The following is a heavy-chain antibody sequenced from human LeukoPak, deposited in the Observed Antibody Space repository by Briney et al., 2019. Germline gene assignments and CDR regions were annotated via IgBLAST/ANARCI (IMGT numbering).Heavy chain of an antibody. CDR3: ATLGYCSSTSCYGYYYGMDV. V-gene: IGHV3-23*01. Sequence: PGGSLRLSCTASGFTFSTFAMGWVRQAPGKGLEWVSGISGSGGSTYYADSVKGRFTISRDNSKNTLYLQMNTLRAEDTAVYYCATLGYCSSTSCYGYYYGMDVWGQGTTVTVSS. CDR1: GFTFSTFA. J-gene: IGHJ6*02. D-gene: IGHD2-2*01. CDR2: ISGSGGST.